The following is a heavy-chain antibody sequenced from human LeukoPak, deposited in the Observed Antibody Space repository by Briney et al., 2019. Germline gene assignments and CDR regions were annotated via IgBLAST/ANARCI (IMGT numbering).Heavy chain of an antibody. V-gene: IGHV3-73*01. Sequence: GGSLRLSCAASGFTFSSYGMHWVRQASGKGLEWVGRIRSKANSYATAYAASVKGRFTISRDDSKNTAYLQMNSLKTEDTAVYYCTRHEVVALEAADYWGQGTLVTVSS. CDR3: TRHEVVALEAADY. CDR1: GFTFSSYG. D-gene: IGHD2-15*01. CDR2: IRSKANSYAT. J-gene: IGHJ4*02.